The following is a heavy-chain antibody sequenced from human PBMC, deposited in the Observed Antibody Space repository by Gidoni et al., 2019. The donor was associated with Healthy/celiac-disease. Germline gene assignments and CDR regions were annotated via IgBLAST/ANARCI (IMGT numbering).Heavy chain of an antibody. CDR3: ARDFLYGSTAAFDI. D-gene: IGHD2-8*01. CDR1: GYSLSSGYY. CDR2: IYHSGST. Sequence: QVQLQESGPGLVKPSETLSLTCTVSGYSLSSGYYWGWIRQPPGKGLEWIGSIYHSGSTYYNPSLKSRVTISVDTSKNQFSLKLSSVTAADTAVYYCARDFLYGSTAAFDIWGQGTMVTVSS. V-gene: IGHV4-38-2*02. J-gene: IGHJ3*02.